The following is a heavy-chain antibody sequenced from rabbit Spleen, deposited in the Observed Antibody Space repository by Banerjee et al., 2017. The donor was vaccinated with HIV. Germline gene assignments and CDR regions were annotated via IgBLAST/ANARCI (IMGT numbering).Heavy chain of an antibody. CDR3: ARDGAGSSYFNL. CDR2: IYAGSSGSS. D-gene: IGHD8-1*01. J-gene: IGHJ4*01. Sequence: EESGGDLVKPEGSLTLTCTASGFSFSSSSWICWVRQAPGKGLEWIACIYAGSSGSSSYAGRAKGRFTISKTSSTTVTLQMTSLTAADTASYFCARDGAGSSYFNLWGQGTLVTVS. V-gene: IGHV1S45*01. CDR1: GFSFSSSSW.